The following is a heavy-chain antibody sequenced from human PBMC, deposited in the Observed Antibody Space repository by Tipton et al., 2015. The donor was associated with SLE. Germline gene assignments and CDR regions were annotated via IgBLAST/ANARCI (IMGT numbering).Heavy chain of an antibody. J-gene: IGHJ6*02. CDR1: GFTFSSYE. Sequence: SLSLSCAASGFTFSSYEMNWVRQAPGKGLEWVSYISSSGSTIYYADSVKGRFTISRDNAKNSLYLQMNSLRAEDTAVYYCARGGGWLLLFDYYYGMDVWGQGTTVTVSS. CDR2: ISSSGSTI. CDR3: ARGGGWLLLFDYYYGMDV. V-gene: IGHV3-48*03. D-gene: IGHD3-22*01.